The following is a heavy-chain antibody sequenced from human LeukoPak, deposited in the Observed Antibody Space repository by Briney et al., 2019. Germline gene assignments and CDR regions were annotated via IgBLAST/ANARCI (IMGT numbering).Heavy chain of an antibody. CDR1: GGTFSSYA. CDR3: ARTSHGGFGDLLHH. Sequence: GVSVTVSCKASGGTFSSYAIIWVRQAPGQGLEWMGRIIPILGIQKYAQKFQGRVTITADKSTSTVYMELSSVRSEDTAVYYCARTSHGGFGDLLHHWGQGTLVTVSS. V-gene: IGHV1-69*04. D-gene: IGHD3-10*01. J-gene: IGHJ4*02. CDR2: IIPILGIQ.